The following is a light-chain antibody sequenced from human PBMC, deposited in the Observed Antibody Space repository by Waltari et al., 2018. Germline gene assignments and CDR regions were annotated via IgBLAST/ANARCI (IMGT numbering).Light chain of an antibody. CDR2: GSS. J-gene: IGKJ4*01. CDR3: QQYNNWLT. Sequence: EIVMTQSPATLSVSPGERATLSCRASPSVSSNLAWYQQKPGQAPRLLIYGSSTRATGIPARFSGSGSGTEVTLTISSPQSEDSADYYCQQYNNWLTFGGGTKVEIK. CDR1: PSVSSN. V-gene: IGKV3-15*01.